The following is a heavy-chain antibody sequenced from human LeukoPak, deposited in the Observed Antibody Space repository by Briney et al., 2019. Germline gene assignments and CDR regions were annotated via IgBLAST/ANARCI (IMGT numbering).Heavy chain of an antibody. Sequence: ASVKVSCKASGGTFSSYAISWVRQAPGQGLEWMGRIIPILGIANYAQKFQGRVTITADKSTSTAYMELSSLRSEDTAVYYCVTIDYYDSRGYQGYWGQGTLVTVSS. V-gene: IGHV1-69*04. CDR1: GGTFSSYA. D-gene: IGHD3-22*01. J-gene: IGHJ4*02. CDR2: IIPILGIA. CDR3: VTIDYYDSRGYQGY.